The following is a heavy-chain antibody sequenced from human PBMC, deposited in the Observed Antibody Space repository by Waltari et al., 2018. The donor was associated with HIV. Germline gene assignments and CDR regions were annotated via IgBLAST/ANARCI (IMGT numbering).Heavy chain of an antibody. J-gene: IGHJ4*02. Sequence: EVKLVESGGGLVQPGGSLRLSCAASGFIFSDYDMHLVRQITGKGLEWVSAITTTGDTFYPDSVKGRFTISRENADRSFYLQMNDLKVGDTAVYYCARGPHSSFDYWGGYPFWGQGTLVTVSA. CDR3: ARGPHSSFDYWGGYPF. V-gene: IGHV3-13*01. D-gene: IGHD2-21*01. CDR2: ITTTGDT. CDR1: GFIFSDYD.